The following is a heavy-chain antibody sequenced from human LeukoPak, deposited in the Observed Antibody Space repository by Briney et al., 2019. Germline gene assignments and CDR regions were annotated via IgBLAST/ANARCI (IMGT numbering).Heavy chain of an antibody. J-gene: IGHJ6*03. D-gene: IGHD3-22*01. Sequence: GGSLRLSCAVSGFTFSSYWMSWVRQAPGKGLEWVANIKQDESEKYYVDSVKGRFTISRDNAKDSLYLQMNSLRVDDTAVYYCAKDLTMIPMYVWGKGTTVTVSS. V-gene: IGHV3-7*03. CDR2: IKQDESEK. CDR1: GFTFSSYW. CDR3: AKDLTMIPMYV.